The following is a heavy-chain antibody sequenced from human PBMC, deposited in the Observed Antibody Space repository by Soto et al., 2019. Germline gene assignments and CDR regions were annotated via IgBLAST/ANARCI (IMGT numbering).Heavy chain of an antibody. J-gene: IGHJ6*03. CDR3: ARRIGYCSSTSCYSQYYYMDV. D-gene: IGHD2-2*01. CDR1: GGTFSSST. V-gene: IGHV1-69*02. Sequence: SVKVSCKASGGTFSSSTISWVRQAPGQGLEWMGRIIPILGIANYAQKFQGRVTITADKSTSTAYMELSSLRSEDTAVYYCARRIGYCSSTSCYSQYYYMDVWGKGTTVTVSS. CDR2: IIPILGIA.